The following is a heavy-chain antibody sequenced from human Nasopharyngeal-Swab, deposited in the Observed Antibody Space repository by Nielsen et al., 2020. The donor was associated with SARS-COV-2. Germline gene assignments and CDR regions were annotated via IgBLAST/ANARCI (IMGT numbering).Heavy chain of an antibody. J-gene: IGHJ4*01. CDR2: VNEDGTTI. Sequence: GESLKISCGTSRFRLSDYWMHWVRQVPGKGLEWVARVNEDGTTITYADSVRGRFSISRDYAKNTLFLRTNSLRDEDTAVYYCSRDLSGPVDLWGLGTLVTVSS. CDR1: RFRLSDYW. V-gene: IGHV3-74*03. CDR3: SRDLSGPVDL. D-gene: IGHD1-26*01.